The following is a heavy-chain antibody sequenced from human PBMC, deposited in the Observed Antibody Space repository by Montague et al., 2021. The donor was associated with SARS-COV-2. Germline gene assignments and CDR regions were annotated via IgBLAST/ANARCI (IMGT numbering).Heavy chain of an antibody. J-gene: IGHJ3*02. D-gene: IGHD4-23*01. CDR2: IYNSGST. Sequence: SETLSLTCTVSGGSISSRSYYWGWIRQPPGKGLEWIGSIYNSGSTYYNPSLKSRVTISVDTSKNQFSLKLSSVTAADTAVYYCARLRGDYGGTYDTFDIWGQGTMVTVSS. V-gene: IGHV4-39*01. CDR1: GGSISSRSYY. CDR3: ARLRGDYGGTYDTFDI.